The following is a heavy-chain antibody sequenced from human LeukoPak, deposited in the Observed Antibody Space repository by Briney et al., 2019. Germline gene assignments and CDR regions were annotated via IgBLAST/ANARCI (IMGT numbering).Heavy chain of an antibody. D-gene: IGHD6-13*01. CDR3: ARCIAGFDAFDI. CDR2: IYSGGST. V-gene: IGHV3-53*01. Sequence: GGSLRLSCAASGFTVSSNYMSWVRQAPGKGLEWVSVIYSGGSTYYADSVKGRFTISIDNSKNTLYLQMNSLRAEDTAVYYCARCIAGFDAFDIWGQGTMVTVSS. J-gene: IGHJ3*02. CDR1: GFTVSSNY.